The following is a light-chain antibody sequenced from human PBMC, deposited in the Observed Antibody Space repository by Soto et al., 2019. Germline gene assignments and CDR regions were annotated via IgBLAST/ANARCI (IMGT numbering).Light chain of an antibody. CDR1: RSVTIY. V-gene: IGKV3-15*01. CDR3: QQYSEWPPM. CDR2: GAS. J-gene: IGKJ3*01. Sequence: EIVMTQSPATLSVSPGERVSLSCRASRSVTIYLAWYQQKPGQAPRLLLSGASTRATGIPARFSGSGSGTEFTLTIRSLQPEDFAVYYCQQYSEWPPMFGPGTKVDI.